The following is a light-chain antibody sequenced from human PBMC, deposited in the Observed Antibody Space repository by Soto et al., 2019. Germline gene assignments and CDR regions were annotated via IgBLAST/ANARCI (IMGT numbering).Light chain of an antibody. Sequence: QSVLTQPPSASAAPGQRATISCSGGTSNIGSNAVNWYQHFPGTAPKPLWFVNDRRPSGVPDRASGSTSGTSASLAISGLQSGDEADYYCAAWNAGLNGPVFGGGTKVTGL. V-gene: IGLV1-44*01. CDR3: AAWNAGLNGPV. CDR1: TSNIGSNA. CDR2: VND. J-gene: IGLJ2*01.